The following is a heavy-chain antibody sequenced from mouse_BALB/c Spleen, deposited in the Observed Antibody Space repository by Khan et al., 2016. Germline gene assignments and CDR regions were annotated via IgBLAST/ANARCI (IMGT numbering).Heavy chain of an antibody. D-gene: IGHD2-4*01. Sequence: QVQLKQSGAELVKPGASVKLSCKTSGYTFTSYWIQWVKQRPGQGIGWIGEIFPGTGTTYYNEKFKGKATLTIDTSSSTAYMQLSSLTSVGSAVYFCARGGLRRDYYAMDYWGQETSVTVSS. J-gene: IGHJ4*01. V-gene: IGHV1S132*01. CDR3: ARGGLRRDYYAMDY. CDR1: GYTFTSYW. CDR2: IFPGTGTT.